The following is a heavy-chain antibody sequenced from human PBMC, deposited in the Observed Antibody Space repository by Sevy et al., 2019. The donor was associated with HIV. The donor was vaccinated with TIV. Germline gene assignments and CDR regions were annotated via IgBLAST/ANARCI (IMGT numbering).Heavy chain of an antibody. CDR2: ISSGSSYI. D-gene: IGHD3-10*01. Sequence: GGSLRLSCAASEFTFRDYTMNWVRQVPGKGLEWVSSISSGSSYISYADSVKGRFTISRDNAENLLFLQMNSLRAEDTAVYYCVRDRDYYGSGSYGYWGQGTLVTVSS. J-gene: IGHJ4*02. V-gene: IGHV3-21*06. CDR3: VRDRDYYGSGSYGY. CDR1: EFTFRDYT.